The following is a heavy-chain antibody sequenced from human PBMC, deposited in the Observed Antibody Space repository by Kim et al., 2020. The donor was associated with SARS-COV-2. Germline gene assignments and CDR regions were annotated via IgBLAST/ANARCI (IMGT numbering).Heavy chain of an antibody. V-gene: IGHV4-61*01. CDR3: VRGGGVDAFDV. Sequence: SETLSLTCTVSGVSVSSDTYYWSWIRQPPGKGPEWIGYVYKRGSRNYSPSLRSRVTISMDTSKNQFSLKLNSVVAADTAVYYCVRGGGVDAFDVWGQGTVVTVSS. J-gene: IGHJ3*01. CDR2: VYKRGSR. CDR1: GVSVSSDTYY.